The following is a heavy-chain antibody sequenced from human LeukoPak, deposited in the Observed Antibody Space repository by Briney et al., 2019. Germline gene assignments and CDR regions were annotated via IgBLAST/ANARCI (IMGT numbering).Heavy chain of an antibody. V-gene: IGHV3-9*01. CDR1: GFTFDDYA. J-gene: IGHJ4*02. CDR2: ISWNSGSI. CDR3: AKDSSSWYYFDY. Sequence: GGSLRLSCAASGFTFDDYAMHWVRQAPGKGLEWVSGISWNSGSIGYADSVKGRFTISRDNAKNSLYLQMNSLRAEDTALYYCAKDSSSWYYFDYWGQGTLVTVSS. D-gene: IGHD6-6*01.